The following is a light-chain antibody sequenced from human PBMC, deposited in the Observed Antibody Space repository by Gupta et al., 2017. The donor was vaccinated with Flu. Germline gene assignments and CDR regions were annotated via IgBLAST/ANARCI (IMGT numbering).Light chain of an antibody. CDR3: QYYDSMTRDFV. CDR1: SGSIATTY. J-gene: IGLJ2*01. V-gene: IGLV6-57*01. CDR2: EYN. Sequence: NFMLTQPHSVSESPGKTVTISCTRTSGSIATTYVQCYQQRPGSSPTTVIYEYNRRLCGVPDRFSGSVASSSNSASLTIXGXKAEEEXDYYCQYYDSMTRDFVFGGGTKLTVL.